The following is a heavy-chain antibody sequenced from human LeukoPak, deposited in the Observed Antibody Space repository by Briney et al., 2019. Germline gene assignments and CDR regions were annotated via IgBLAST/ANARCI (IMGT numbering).Heavy chain of an antibody. CDR2: IKSDGRGT. V-gene: IGHV3-74*01. CDR1: GVTFSRYW. J-gene: IGHJ4*02. CDR3: LLGAYYNTIDY. D-gene: IGHD3-3*01. Sequence: TGGSLRLSCAASGVTFSRYWMHWVRQAPGKGLVWVSRIKSDGRGTIYADSGKGRFTISRDNAKNTLNLQMNSLRADDTAVYYCLLGAYYNTIDYWGQGTLVTVSS.